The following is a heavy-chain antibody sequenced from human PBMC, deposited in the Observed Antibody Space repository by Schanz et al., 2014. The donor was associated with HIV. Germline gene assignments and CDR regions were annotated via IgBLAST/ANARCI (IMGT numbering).Heavy chain of an antibody. D-gene: IGHD6-6*01. CDR1: GFTFSSYG. J-gene: IGHJ6*02. CDR3: ASTVYPYTGSSDYYYGMDV. Sequence: VQLVESGGALVQPGGSLRLSCAASGFTFSSYGMHWVRQAPGKGLEWVAVISYDRSHKYYADSVKGRFTISRDNSKKALYLQMNSLRVEDTAVYYCASTVYPYTGSSDYYYGMDVWGQGTTVTVSS. V-gene: IGHV3-33*01. CDR2: ISYDRSHK.